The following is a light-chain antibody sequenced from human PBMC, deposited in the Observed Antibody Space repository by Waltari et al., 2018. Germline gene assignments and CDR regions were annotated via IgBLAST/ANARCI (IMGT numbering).Light chain of an antibody. J-gene: IGLJ2*01. CDR1: SRDGGGFNL. V-gene: IGLV2-23*02. CDR3: CSYAGSNTVL. CDR2: EVN. Sequence: SALTQPAPVSGSPEQSNPISCTGTSRDGGGFNLFPWYQQPPGKAPKLMISEVNERPSGVSIRFSGSKSGNTASLTISGLQAEDEADYYCCSYAGSNTVLFGGGTKLTVL.